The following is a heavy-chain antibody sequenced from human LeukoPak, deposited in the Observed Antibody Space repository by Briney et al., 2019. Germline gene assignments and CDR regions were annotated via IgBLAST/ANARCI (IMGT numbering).Heavy chain of an antibody. J-gene: IGHJ3*02. CDR1: GYIFTSCS. V-gene: IGHV5-51*01. CDR3: ARLTVRGYYDSSGYPSDAFDI. Sequence: ESLKISCKGSGYIFTSCSIGWVRQMTGKGLEWMGIIYPGDSDTRYSPSFQGQVTISADKSISTAYLQWSSLKASDTAMYYCARLTVRGYYDSSGYPSDAFDIWGQGTMVTVSS. CDR2: IYPGDSDT. D-gene: IGHD3-22*01.